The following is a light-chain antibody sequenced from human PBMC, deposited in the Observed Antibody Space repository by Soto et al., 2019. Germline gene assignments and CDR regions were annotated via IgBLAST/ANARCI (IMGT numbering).Light chain of an antibody. CDR1: SSNIGVNY. V-gene: IGLV1-51*01. Sequence: QSVLTQPPSVSAAPGQTVTITCSGTSSNIGVNYVSWYQQLPGAAPRLLIYDNNRRPSGIPDRFSGSKSGTSATLAITGLQTGDEADYYCGTWDNSLREAVFGGGTKLTVL. CDR3: GTWDNSLREAV. J-gene: IGLJ2*01. CDR2: DNN.